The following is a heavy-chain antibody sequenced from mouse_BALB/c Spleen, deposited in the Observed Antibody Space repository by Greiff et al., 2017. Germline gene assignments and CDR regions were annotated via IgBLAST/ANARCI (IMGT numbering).Heavy chain of an antibody. V-gene: IGHV14-1*02. D-gene: IGHD1-2*01. J-gene: IGHJ1*01. CDR1: GFNIKDYY. Sequence: VQLQQSGAELVRPGALVKLSCKASGFNIKDYYMHWVKQRPEQGLEWIGWIDPENGNTIYDPKFQGKASITADTSSNTAYLQLSSLTSEDTAVYYCARLDYGYPWYFDVWGAGTTVTVSS. CDR3: ARLDYGYPWYFDV. CDR2: IDPENGNT.